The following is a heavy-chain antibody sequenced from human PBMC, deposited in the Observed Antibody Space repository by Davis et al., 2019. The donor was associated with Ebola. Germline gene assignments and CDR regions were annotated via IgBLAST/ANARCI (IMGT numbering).Heavy chain of an antibody. Sequence: PGGSLRLSCAASGFTFSTYVMSWVRQAPGKGLEWVSAISGSGEKIYYADSVKGRFTISRDNAKNSLYLQMNSLTAEDTAVYYCARVGPILTGYSNAPFDYWGQGTLVTVSS. CDR1: GFTFSTYV. V-gene: IGHV3-23*01. D-gene: IGHD3-9*01. CDR3: ARVGPILTGYSNAPFDY. CDR2: ISGSGEKI. J-gene: IGHJ4*02.